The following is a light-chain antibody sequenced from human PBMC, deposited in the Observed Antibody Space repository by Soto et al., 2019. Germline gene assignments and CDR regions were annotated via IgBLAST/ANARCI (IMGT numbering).Light chain of an antibody. J-gene: IGKJ2*01. CDR3: QQYENLPYT. CDR2: DIS. V-gene: IGKV1-33*01. CDR1: QGISKY. Sequence: DIQMTQSASSLSASVGDRVTITCQASQGISKYLNWYQQKPGKAPKLLIYDISTLEIGVPSRFSGSGSGTDFTFTITGLQPEDIATYYCQQYENLPYTFGQGTKLEI.